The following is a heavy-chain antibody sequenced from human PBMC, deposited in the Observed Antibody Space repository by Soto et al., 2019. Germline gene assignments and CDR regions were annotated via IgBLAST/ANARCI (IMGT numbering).Heavy chain of an antibody. V-gene: IGHV1-24*01. CDR2: FDPEDGET. J-gene: IGHJ5*02. D-gene: IGHD6-19*01. CDR3: ATDYSSRFLAVAGTSNWFDP. Sequence: ASVKVSCMVSGYTLTELSMHWVRQAPGKGLEWMGGFDPEDGETIYAQKFQGRVTMTEDTSTDTAYMELSSLRSEDTAVYYCATDYSSRFLAVAGTSNWFDPWGQGTLVTVSS. CDR1: GYTLTELS.